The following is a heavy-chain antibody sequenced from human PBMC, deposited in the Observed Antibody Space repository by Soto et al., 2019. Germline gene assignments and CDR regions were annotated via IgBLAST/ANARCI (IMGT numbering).Heavy chain of an antibody. CDR3: ARSYSSSWYPMYGMDV. CDR2: IYPGDSDT. J-gene: IGHJ6*02. V-gene: IGHV5-51*01. D-gene: IGHD6-13*01. Sequence: GESLKISCKGSGYSFTSYWIGWVRQMPGKGLEWMGIIYPGDSDTRYSPSFQGQVTISADKSISTAYLQWSSLKASDTAMYYCARSYSSSWYPMYGMDVWGQGTTVTVSS. CDR1: GYSFTSYW.